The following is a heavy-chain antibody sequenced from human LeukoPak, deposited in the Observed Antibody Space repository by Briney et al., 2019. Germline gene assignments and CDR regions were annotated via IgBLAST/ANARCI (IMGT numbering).Heavy chain of an antibody. CDR2: VSYDGGNK. CDR3: ARDRYASRSYVMDV. V-gene: IGHV3-30*04. J-gene: IGHJ6*02. CDR1: GFTFRRYA. D-gene: IGHD2-2*01. Sequence: GGSLRLSCELSGFTFRRYAMHWVRQAPGKGLEWLAVVSYDGGNKYYADSVKGRFTISRGKSRNTAFLQMDSLRHEDTGVYFCARDRYASRSYVMDVWGQGTTVVVSS.